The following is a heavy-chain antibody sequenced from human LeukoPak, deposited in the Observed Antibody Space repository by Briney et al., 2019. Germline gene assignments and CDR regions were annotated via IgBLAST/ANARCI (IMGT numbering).Heavy chain of an antibody. CDR3: AGEVAGLGGEFDY. V-gene: IGHV1-18*01. J-gene: IGHJ4*02. Sequence: ASVKVSCKASGYTFSSYGISWVRQAPGQGLEWMGWISGYNGYTHFAQKFQDRFTMTTDISTTTAYMELRSLRSDDTAVYYCAGEVAGLGGEFDYWGQGTLVTVSS. CDR1: GYTFSSYG. D-gene: IGHD3-3*01. CDR2: ISGYNGYT.